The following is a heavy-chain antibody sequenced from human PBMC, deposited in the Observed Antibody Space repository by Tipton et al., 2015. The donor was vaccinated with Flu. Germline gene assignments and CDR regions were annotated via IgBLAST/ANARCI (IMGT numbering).Heavy chain of an antibody. CDR3: ARDRKSCRGNNCVPGYYGMDV. CDR1: GYTFTGYY. J-gene: IGHJ6*02. V-gene: IGHV1-2*02. CDR2: VNPNSDAA. D-gene: IGHD2-15*01. Sequence: QVQLVQSGAEVKEPAASVRVSCRASGYTFTGYYIHWVRQAPGQGLEWMGWVNPNSDAANYAQNFQGRVTMTRDTSISTASMERSSLRSDDTAVYYWARDRKSCRGNNCVPGYYGMDVWDQGTTVTVSS.